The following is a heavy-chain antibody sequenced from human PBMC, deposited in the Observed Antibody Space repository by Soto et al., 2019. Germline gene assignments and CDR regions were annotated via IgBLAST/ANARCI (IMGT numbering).Heavy chain of an antibody. CDR2: ISWNSVAV. D-gene: IGHD3-10*01. CDR1: GFTFDDYA. V-gene: IGHV3-9*01. Sequence: PGGSLRLSCAASGFTFDDYAMHWVRQVPGKGLEWVSGISWNSVAVAYADSVKGRFTISRDNAKNSLSLQMSSLRTEDTAFYHWAKCRSVHYLDDWGQGTLATVSS. CDR3: AKCRSVHYLDD. J-gene: IGHJ4*02.